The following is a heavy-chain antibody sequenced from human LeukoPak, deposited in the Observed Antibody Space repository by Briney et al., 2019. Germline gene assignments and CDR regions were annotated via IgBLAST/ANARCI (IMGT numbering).Heavy chain of an antibody. D-gene: IGHD3-22*01. CDR2: ISSNGGST. V-gene: IGHV3-64*01. Sequence: GGSLRLSCAASGFTFSSYAMHWVRQAPGKGLEYVSAISSNGGSTYYANSVKGRFTISRDNSKNMLYLQMGSLRAEDMAVYYCARAITYYYDSSGYYPYYFDYWGQGTLVTVSS. CDR3: ARAITYYYDSSGYYPYYFDY. J-gene: IGHJ4*02. CDR1: GFTFSSYA.